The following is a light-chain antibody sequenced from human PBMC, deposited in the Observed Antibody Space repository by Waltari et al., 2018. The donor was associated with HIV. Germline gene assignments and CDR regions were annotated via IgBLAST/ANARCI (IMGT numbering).Light chain of an antibody. Sequence: DIVMTQSPDSLAVSLGERAPIKCRSSQNLISYSNTTTYLRCSQQKPSPPPRLLIYWASTRESGVPDRFNGSGSGTDFTLTISSLQAEDVAVYYCQQYYNTPITFGQGTRLAIK. CDR1: QNLISYSNTTTY. CDR3: QQYYNTPIT. V-gene: IGKV4-1*01. J-gene: IGKJ5*01. CDR2: WAS.